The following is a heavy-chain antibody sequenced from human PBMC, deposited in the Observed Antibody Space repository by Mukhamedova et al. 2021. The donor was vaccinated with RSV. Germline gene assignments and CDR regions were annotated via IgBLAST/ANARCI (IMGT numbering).Heavy chain of an antibody. D-gene: IGHD2/OR15-2a*01. V-gene: IGHV3-7*04. CDR2: IKPDGGEK. CDR1: W. J-gene: IGHJ1*01. Sequence: WMSWVRQAPGRGLEWVANIKPDGGEKYYVDSVKGRFTVSRDNAKNSLFLEMNSLRVEDTAVYYCARDVSRSPWAEYFQHWGQGTLV. CDR3: ARDVSRSPWAEYFQH.